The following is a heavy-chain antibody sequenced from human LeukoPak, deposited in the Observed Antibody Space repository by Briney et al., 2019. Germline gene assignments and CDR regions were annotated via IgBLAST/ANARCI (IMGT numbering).Heavy chain of an antibody. Sequence: ASVKVSCKASGGTFSSYAISWVRQAPGQGLEWMGGIIPIFGTANHAQKFQGRVTITTDESTSTAYMELSSLRSEDTAVYYCARGIRFLEGRWAYYFDYWGQGTLVTVSS. V-gene: IGHV1-69*05. CDR2: IIPIFGTA. D-gene: IGHD3-3*01. CDR3: ARGIRFLEGRWAYYFDY. CDR1: GGTFSSYA. J-gene: IGHJ4*02.